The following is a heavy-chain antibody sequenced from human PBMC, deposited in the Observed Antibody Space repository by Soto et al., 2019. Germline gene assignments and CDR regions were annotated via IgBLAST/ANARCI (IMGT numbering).Heavy chain of an antibody. CDR2: IWNDGTNQ. Sequence: GGSLRLSCAASGFTFSSYGMHWVRQAPGKGPEWVAVIWNDGTNQYYADSVKGRFTISRDNSKNTLYLQMNSLRAEDTAVYYCARDGALRGMAVWGQGTTVTVSS. V-gene: IGHV3-33*01. CDR3: ARDGALRGMAV. D-gene: IGHD3-16*01. CDR1: GFTFSSYG. J-gene: IGHJ6*02.